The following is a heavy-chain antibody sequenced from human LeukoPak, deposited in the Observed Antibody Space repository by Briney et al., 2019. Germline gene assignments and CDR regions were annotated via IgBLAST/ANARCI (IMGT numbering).Heavy chain of an antibody. CDR3: AKDTPTTGYHLDS. V-gene: IGHV3-30*02. J-gene: IGHJ4*02. Sequence: GGSLRLSCAASGFNLRGYGMHWVRQAPGKGLEWVAFIRYDGSDKSYADSVKGRFTISRDNSENTLYLQINSLRVEDTAVYYCAKDTPTTGYHLDSWGQGTLVTVSS. D-gene: IGHD1-1*01. CDR2: IRYDGSDK. CDR1: GFNLRGYG.